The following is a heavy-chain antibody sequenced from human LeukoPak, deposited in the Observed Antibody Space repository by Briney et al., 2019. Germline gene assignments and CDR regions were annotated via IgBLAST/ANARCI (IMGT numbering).Heavy chain of an antibody. CDR3: ARGGYHALDY. Sequence: PSETLSLTCAAYGGSFSGYYWSWIRQPPGKGLEWIGEINHSGSTNYNPSLKSRVTISVDTSKNQFSLKLSSVTAADTAVYYCARGGYHALDYWGQGTLVTVSS. CDR2: INHSGST. V-gene: IGHV4-34*01. CDR1: GGSFSGYY. J-gene: IGHJ4*02. D-gene: IGHD6-25*01.